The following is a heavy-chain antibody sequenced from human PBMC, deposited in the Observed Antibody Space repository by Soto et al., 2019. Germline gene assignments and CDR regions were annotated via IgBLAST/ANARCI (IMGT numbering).Heavy chain of an antibody. CDR2: ISYDGSNK. J-gene: IGHJ4*02. CDR1: GFTFSSYA. D-gene: IGHD1-26*01. CDR3: ARYSGKYQGPIDY. V-gene: IGHV3-30*03. Sequence: GSLRLSCAASGFTFSSYAMSWVRQAPGKGLEWLAVISYDGSNKHYADSVKGRFTVSRDNSKNTLYLQMNSLRAEDTAVYFCARYSGKYQGPIDYWGQGTLVTVSS.